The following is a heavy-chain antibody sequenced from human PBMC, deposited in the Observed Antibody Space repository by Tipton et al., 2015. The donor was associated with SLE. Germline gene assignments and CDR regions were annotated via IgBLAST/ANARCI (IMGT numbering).Heavy chain of an antibody. CDR2: ISGSGGST. CDR3: AKDPPEKVAAAPDY. J-gene: IGHJ4*02. CDR1: GFTFSSYA. Sequence: SLRLSCAASGFTFSSYAMRWVRQAPGKGLEWVSVISGSGGSTYYADSVKGRFTISRDNSKNTLYLQMNSLRAEDTAVYYCAKDPPEKVAAAPDYWGQGALVTVSS. V-gene: IGHV3-23*01. D-gene: IGHD2-2*01.